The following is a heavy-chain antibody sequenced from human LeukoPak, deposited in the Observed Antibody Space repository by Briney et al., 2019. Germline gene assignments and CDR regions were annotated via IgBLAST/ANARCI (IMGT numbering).Heavy chain of an antibody. CDR2: ISSSSNYI. J-gene: IGHJ4*02. V-gene: IGHV3-21*01. Sequence: GGSLRLSCAASGFTFSNAWMSWVRQAPGKGLEWVSSISSSSNYIYYADSVKGRFTISRDNAKNSLYLQMNSLRAEDTAVYYCARVHGGNWYYFDYWGQGTLVTVSS. CDR3: ARVHGGNWYYFDY. CDR1: GFTFSNAW. D-gene: IGHD4-23*01.